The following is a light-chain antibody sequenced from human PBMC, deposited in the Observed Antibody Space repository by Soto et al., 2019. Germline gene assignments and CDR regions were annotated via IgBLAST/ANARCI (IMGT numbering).Light chain of an antibody. V-gene: IGKV3-20*01. CDR2: GAS. J-gene: IGKJ2*01. CDR1: QSVSNNY. Sequence: EIVLVQSPGTLSLSPGERATLSCRASQSVSNNYLAWYQQKPGQAPRLLIYGASSRATGVPDRFSGSGTGTDFSLTITRLEPEDFAVYYCQQYGVSPLMFTFGLRTKVGVK. CDR3: QQYGVSPLMFT.